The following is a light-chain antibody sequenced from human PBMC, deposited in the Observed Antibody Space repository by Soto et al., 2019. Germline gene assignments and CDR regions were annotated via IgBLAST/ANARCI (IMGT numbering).Light chain of an antibody. Sequence: QSALTQPASVSGSPGQSITIYCTGTNSDIGFSNYVSWYQQHPGKAANLMIFEVSQRPAGVSDRFSGSKSGNTASLTISGLQAEDEADYYCSSYSSGTTRYVFGTGTKVTV. CDR3: SSYSSGTTRYV. J-gene: IGLJ1*01. V-gene: IGLV2-14*01. CDR2: EVS. CDR1: NSDIGFSNY.